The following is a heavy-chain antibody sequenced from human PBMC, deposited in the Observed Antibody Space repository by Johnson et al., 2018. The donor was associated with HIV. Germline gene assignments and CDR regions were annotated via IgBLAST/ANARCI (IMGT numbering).Heavy chain of an antibody. CDR1: RFTFSTYA. J-gene: IGHJ3*01. Sequence: QVQLVESGGGLVKPGGSLRPSCAASRFTFSTYALHWVRQAPGKGLEWVAVISYDGSNKYYADSVKGRFTISRDNSKNTLYLQLNSLKTEDTAVYFCTTDPIFLGYWYQSSPWGQGTMVTVSS. CDR2: ISYDGSNK. V-gene: IGHV3-30*04. D-gene: IGHD3-22*01. CDR3: TTDPIFLGYWYQSSP.